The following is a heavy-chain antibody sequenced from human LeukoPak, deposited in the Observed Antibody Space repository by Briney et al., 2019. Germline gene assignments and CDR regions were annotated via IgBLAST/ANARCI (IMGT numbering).Heavy chain of an antibody. D-gene: IGHD3-9*01. CDR3: ARDRDWMLYDY. Sequence: GTSLRLSCAGSGFTFSTYVMHWVRQVPGKGLEWVARISHDGNTKFYADSVEGRFTISRDNSKSTLSLEMYSLRAEDTAMYYCARDRDWMLYDYWGQGTPVTVSS. CDR2: ISHDGNTK. V-gene: IGHV3-33*01. CDR1: GFTFSTYV. J-gene: IGHJ4*02.